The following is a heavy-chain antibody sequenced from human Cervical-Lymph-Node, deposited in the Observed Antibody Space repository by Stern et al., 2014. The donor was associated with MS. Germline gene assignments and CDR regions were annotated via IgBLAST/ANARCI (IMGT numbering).Heavy chain of an antibody. D-gene: IGHD4-17*01. V-gene: IGHV1-18*01. Sequence: VQLEASGAEVKKPGASVKVSCKASGYTFTSYGISWVRQAPGQGLEWMGWISAYNGNTNCAQKPQGRVTMTTDTSTSTAYMELRSLRSDDTAVYYCATLNYGDFRLNYWGQGTLVTVSS. CDR3: ATLNYGDFRLNY. CDR2: ISAYNGNT. CDR1: GYTFTSYG. J-gene: IGHJ4*02.